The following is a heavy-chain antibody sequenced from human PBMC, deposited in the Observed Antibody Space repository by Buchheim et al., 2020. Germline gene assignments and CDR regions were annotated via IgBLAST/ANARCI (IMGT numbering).Heavy chain of an antibody. D-gene: IGHD3-22*01. CDR1: GFTFSSYW. V-gene: IGHV3-7*01. CDR3: ARRRYYYDSSGYLYYFDY. J-gene: IGHJ4*02. CDR2: IKQDGSEK. Sequence: EVQLVESGGGLVQPGGSLRLSCAASGFTFSSYWMSWVRQAPGKGLEWVTNIKQDGSEKYYVDSVKGRFTISRDNAKNSLYLQMNSLRAEDTAVYYCARRRYYYDSSGYLYYFDYWGQGTL.